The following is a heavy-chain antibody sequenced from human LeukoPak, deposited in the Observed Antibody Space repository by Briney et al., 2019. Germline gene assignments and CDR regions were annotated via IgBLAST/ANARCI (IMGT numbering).Heavy chain of an antibody. Sequence: GESLRLSCSASGCTFTKYFLSWLRQAPGKGLEWVSSISSSSSYIYYADSVKGRFTISRDNAKNSLYLQMNSLRAEDTAVYYCARAPSSSWYNWFDPWGQGTLVTVSS. D-gene: IGHD6-13*01. V-gene: IGHV3-21*01. CDR1: GCTFTKYF. J-gene: IGHJ5*02. CDR2: ISSSSSYI. CDR3: ARAPSSSWYNWFDP.